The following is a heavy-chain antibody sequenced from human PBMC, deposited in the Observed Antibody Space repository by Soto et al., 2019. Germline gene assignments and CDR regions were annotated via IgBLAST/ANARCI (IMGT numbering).Heavy chain of an antibody. D-gene: IGHD3-10*01. Sequence: PGGSLRLSCAASGFTFSSYWMHWVRQAPGKGLVWVSRINSDGSSTSYADSVKGRFTISRDNAKNTLYLQMNSLRAEDTAVYYCAREPDVPDSLYGSGSYYEPLGQGTLVTVSS. CDR2: INSDGSST. V-gene: IGHV3-74*01. J-gene: IGHJ5*02. CDR3: AREPDVPDSLYGSGSYYEP. CDR1: GFTFSSYW.